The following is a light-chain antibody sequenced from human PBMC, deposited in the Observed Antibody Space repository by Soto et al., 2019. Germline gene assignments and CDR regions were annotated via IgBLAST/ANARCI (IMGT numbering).Light chain of an antibody. CDR1: QSVSSSY. J-gene: IGKJ5*01. Sequence: IVLTQSPGTLSLSPGERATLSCRASQSVSSSYLAWYQQKPGQAPRLLIYGASSRDTGIPDRFSGSGSGTDFTLTISILEPEDFAVYYCQQYGSSPRTFGQGTRLEIK. V-gene: IGKV3-20*01. CDR2: GAS. CDR3: QQYGSSPRT.